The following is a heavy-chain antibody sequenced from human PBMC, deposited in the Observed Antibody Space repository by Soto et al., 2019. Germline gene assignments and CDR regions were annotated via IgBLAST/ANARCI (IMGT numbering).Heavy chain of an antibody. V-gene: IGHV3-30*03. CDR2: ISYDGSNK. CDR1: GFTFSSYG. CDR3: AREKWIAARPSGMDV. D-gene: IGHD6-6*01. J-gene: IGHJ6*02. Sequence: QVQLVESGGGVVQPGRSLRLSCAASGFTFSSYGMHWVRQAPGKGLEWVAVISYDGSNKYYADSVKGRFTISRDNSKNTLYLQMNSLRAGDTAVYYCAREKWIAARPSGMDVWGQGTTVTVSS.